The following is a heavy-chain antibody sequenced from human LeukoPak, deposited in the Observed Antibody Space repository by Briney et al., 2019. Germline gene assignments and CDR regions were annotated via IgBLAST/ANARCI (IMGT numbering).Heavy chain of an antibody. CDR2: IYYNGKT. CDR1: GGAITDSNYY. Sequence: KPSETLSLTCTVSGGAITDSNYYWGWIRQPPGEGLEWIGNIYYNGKTFYNESVKSRVTISVDTSKNQSSLKLSSVTAADTALFYCARYSGSHYAFDIWGQGTMVTVSS. CDR3: ARYSGSHYAFDI. J-gene: IGHJ3*02. V-gene: IGHV4-39*01. D-gene: IGHD1-26*01.